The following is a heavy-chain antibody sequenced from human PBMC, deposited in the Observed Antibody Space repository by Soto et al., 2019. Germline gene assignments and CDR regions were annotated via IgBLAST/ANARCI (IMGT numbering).Heavy chain of an antibody. Sequence: GGSLRLSCAASGFTFSSYAMHWVRQAPGKGLEWVAVISYDGSNKYYADSVKGRFTISRDNSKNTLYLQMNSLRAEDTAVYYCARGAGPAAAAGYFDYWGQGTLVTVSS. CDR1: GFTFSSYA. CDR2: ISYDGSNK. D-gene: IGHD6-13*01. J-gene: IGHJ4*02. V-gene: IGHV3-30-3*01. CDR3: ARGAGPAAAAGYFDY.